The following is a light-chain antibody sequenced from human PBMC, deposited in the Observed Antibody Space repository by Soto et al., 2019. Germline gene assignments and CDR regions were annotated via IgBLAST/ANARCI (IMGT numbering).Light chain of an antibody. CDR1: SSDVGNYNY. Sequence: QSVLTQPRSVSGSPGQSVTLSCTGTSSDVGNYNYVSWYQQHPGKATKLMIYDVSRRPSGVPDRFSGSKSGNTASLTISGLQAEDEADYCCCSYAGNYNLVFGGGTKLTVL. J-gene: IGLJ2*01. CDR2: DVS. V-gene: IGLV2-11*01. CDR3: CSYAGNYNLV.